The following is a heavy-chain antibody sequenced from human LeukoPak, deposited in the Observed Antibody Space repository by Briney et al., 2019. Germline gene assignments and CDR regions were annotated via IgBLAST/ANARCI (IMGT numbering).Heavy chain of an antibody. J-gene: IGHJ4*02. CDR2: IYYSGST. Sequence: SQTLSLTCTVSGGSISSYYWSWIRQPPGKGLEWIGYIYYSGSTNYNPSLKSRVTISVDTSKNQFSLKLSSVTAADTAVYYCARHHSSGWYPDYFDYWGQGTLVTVSS. CDR3: ARHHSSGWYPDYFDY. CDR1: GGSISSYY. V-gene: IGHV4-59*01. D-gene: IGHD6-19*01.